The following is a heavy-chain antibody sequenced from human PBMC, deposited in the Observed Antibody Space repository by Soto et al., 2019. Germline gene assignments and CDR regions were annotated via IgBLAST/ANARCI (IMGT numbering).Heavy chain of an antibody. D-gene: IGHD3-10*01. V-gene: IGHV4-30-4*01. CDR1: GGSISSGDYY. Sequence: SETLSLTCTVSGGSISSGDYYWSWIRQPPGKGLEWIGYIYYSGSTYYNPSLKSRVTISVDTSKNQFSLKLSSVTAADTAVYYCARESLDNYPYYYGMDVWGQGTTVTVSS. CDR2: IYYSGST. CDR3: ARESLDNYPYYYGMDV. J-gene: IGHJ6*02.